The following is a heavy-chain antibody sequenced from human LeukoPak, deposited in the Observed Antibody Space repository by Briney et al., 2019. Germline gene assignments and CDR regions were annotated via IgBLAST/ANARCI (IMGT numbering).Heavy chain of an antibody. J-gene: IGHJ4*02. CDR2: IYYSGTT. D-gene: IGHD2-15*01. V-gene: IGHV4-59*01. CDR1: GGSISPYY. Sequence: SETLSLTCSVSGGSISPYYWSWIRQPPGKGLEWIGYIYYSGTTNYNPSLQSRVTISVATSKNQFSLKLSSVTAADTALYYCARDRASAGGFDYWGQGTLITVSS. CDR3: ARDRASAGGFDY.